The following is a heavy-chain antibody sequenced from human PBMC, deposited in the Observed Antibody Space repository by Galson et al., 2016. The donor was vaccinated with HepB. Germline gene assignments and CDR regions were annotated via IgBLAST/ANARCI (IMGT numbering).Heavy chain of an antibody. Sequence: SLRLSCAASGFSFSTYAMSWVRQAPGKGLEWVSGISGSGINTYYADSVKGRFTISRDNSKTTLYVQMNSLRVDDSAIYYCAKSQFALPDSGWFNAFDLWGQGTMVTVSS. D-gene: IGHD6-19*01. V-gene: IGHV3-23*01. J-gene: IGHJ3*01. CDR1: GFSFSTYA. CDR2: ISGSGINT. CDR3: AKSQFALPDSGWFNAFDL.